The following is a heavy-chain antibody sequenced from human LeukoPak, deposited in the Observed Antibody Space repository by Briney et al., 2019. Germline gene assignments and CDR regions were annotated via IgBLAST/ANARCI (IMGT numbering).Heavy chain of an antibody. CDR1: GGSISSGGYS. CDR3: ASRVYSSSWYSDWFDP. CDR2: IYHSGST. V-gene: IGHV4-30-2*01. J-gene: IGHJ5*02. Sequence: SETLSLTCAVSGGSISSGGYSWSWIRQPPGKGLEWIGEIYHSGSTNYNPSLKSRVTISVDKSKNQFSLKLSSVTAADTAVYYCASRVYSSSWYSDWFDPWGQGTLVTVSS. D-gene: IGHD6-13*01.